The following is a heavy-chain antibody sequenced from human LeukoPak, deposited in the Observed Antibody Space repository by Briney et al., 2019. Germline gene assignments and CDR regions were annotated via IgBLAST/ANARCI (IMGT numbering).Heavy chain of an antibody. D-gene: IGHD3-3*01. CDR2: ISWDGGST. CDR1: GFTFDDYT. V-gene: IGHV3-43*01. Sequence: GGSLRLSCAASGFTFDDYTMHWVRQAPGKGLEWVSLISWDGGSTYYADSVKGRFTISRDNSKNSLYLQMNSLRTEDTALYYYAKDGSMYYDFWSGYSWYFDYWGQGTLVTVSS. J-gene: IGHJ4*02. CDR3: AKDGSMYYDFWSGYSWYFDY.